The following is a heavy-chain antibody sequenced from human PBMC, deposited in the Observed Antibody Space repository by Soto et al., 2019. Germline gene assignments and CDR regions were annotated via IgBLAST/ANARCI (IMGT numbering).Heavy chain of an antibody. CDR2: ISAYNGNT. J-gene: IGHJ4*02. Sequence: AASVKVSCKASGYTFTSYGISWVRQAPGQGLEWMGWISAYNGNTNYAQKLQGRVTIIADESTGTTYMELTSLRSEDTAVYYCARAPILVGETTYENYFDYWGQGTLVTVSS. D-gene: IGHD2-21*01. CDR1: GYTFTSYG. V-gene: IGHV1-18*04. CDR3: ARAPILVGETTYENYFDY.